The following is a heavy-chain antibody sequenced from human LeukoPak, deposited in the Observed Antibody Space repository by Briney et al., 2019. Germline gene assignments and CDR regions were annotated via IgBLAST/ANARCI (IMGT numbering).Heavy chain of an antibody. CDR2: ISSDGITT. Sequence: HPGGSLRLSCATSGFTFSTSWMHWVRQAPGEGLVWVSRISSDGITTTYADSVKGRFTISRDNAKNTLYLQMNSLRVEDTAVYYCARVRSSSWYDYWGQGALVTVSS. D-gene: IGHD6-13*01. CDR3: ARVRSSSWYDY. J-gene: IGHJ4*02. CDR1: GFTFSTSW. V-gene: IGHV3-74*01.